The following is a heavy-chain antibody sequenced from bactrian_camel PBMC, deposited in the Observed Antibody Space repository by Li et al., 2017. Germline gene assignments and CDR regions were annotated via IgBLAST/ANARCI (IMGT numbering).Heavy chain of an antibody. V-gene: IGHV3-3*01. Sequence: HVQLVESGGGLVQAGQSLRLSCVVSGYAYSDGYCLGWFRQAPGKEREGVAQMYSGESSTYYADSVKGRFTISQDNAKNTVYLQMNSLKPEDTAMYYCAADNEAGIDYGMDYWGKGTQVTVS. CDR1: GYAYSDGYC. J-gene: IGHJ7*01. CDR2: MYSGESST. D-gene: IGHD6*01.